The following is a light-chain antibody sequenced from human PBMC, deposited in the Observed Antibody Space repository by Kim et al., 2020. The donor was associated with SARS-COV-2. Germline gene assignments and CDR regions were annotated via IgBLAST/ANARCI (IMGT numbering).Light chain of an antibody. CDR2: AAS. V-gene: IGKV1-39*01. CDR3: QQSYSTPPMYT. CDR1: QSISSY. Sequence: VGDRVTITCRASQSISSYLNWYQQKPGKAPKLLIYAASSLQSGVPSRFSGSGSGTDFTLTISSLQPEDFATYYCQQSYSTPPMYTFGQGTKLEI. J-gene: IGKJ2*01.